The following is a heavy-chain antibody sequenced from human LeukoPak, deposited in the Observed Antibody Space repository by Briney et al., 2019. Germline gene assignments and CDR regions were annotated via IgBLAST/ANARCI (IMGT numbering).Heavy chain of an antibody. CDR2: MSPYTNNT. V-gene: IGHV1-18*01. Sequence: ASVKVSCKTSGYIFTCCGISWVRQAPGQGLEWMGWMSPYTNNTNYAQNVQGRVTMTTDTSTSTAYMERRSLKSDDTAVYYCAREGYGDKRFDSWGQGTLVTVSS. CDR1: GYIFTCCG. CDR3: AREGYGDKRFDS. D-gene: IGHD5-18*01. J-gene: IGHJ4*02.